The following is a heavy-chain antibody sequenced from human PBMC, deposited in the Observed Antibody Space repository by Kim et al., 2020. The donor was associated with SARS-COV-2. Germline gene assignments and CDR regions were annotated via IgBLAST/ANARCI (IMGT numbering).Heavy chain of an antibody. CDR1: GGTFSSYA. Sequence: SVKVSCKASGGTFSSYAISWVRQAPGQGLEWMGGIIPIFGTANYAQKFQGRVTITADESTSTAYMELSSLRSEDTAVYYCARSRSRDGYNPFDYWGQGTLVTVSS. V-gene: IGHV1-69*13. CDR3: ARSRSRDGYNPFDY. J-gene: IGHJ4*02. CDR2: IIPIFGTA. D-gene: IGHD5-12*01.